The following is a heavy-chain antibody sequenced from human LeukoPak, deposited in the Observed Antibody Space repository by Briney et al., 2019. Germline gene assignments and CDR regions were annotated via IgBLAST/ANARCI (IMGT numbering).Heavy chain of an antibody. CDR1: GFTFSDYY. CDR2: ICSSNSYT. V-gene: IGHV3-11*05. CDR3: ARDRSTHRMDCSGGSCYLYHYGMDV. D-gene: IGHD2-15*01. Sequence: MAGGSLRLSCAASGFTFSDYYMSWIRQARGKGLEWVSYICSSNSYTHYADSVKGRFTISRDNAKNSLYLQMNSLRAEDTAVYYCARDRSTHRMDCSGGSCYLYHYGMDVWGEGTAVSVSS. J-gene: IGHJ6*02.